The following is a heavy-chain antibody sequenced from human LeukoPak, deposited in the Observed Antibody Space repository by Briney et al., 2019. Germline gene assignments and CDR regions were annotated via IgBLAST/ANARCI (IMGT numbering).Heavy chain of an antibody. D-gene: IGHD2-15*01. CDR2: ISTDGYTT. J-gene: IGHJ4*02. CDR1: GLAFSAYK. CDR3: VVGGSPGY. Sequence: AGGSLRLSCAASGLAFSAYKMHWVRQAPRKGLVWVSRISTDGYTTDYADFVQGRFTASRDNTMNTWSLEMNSLRAEDTAVYYCVVGGSPGYWGQGTLVTVSS. V-gene: IGHV3-74*01.